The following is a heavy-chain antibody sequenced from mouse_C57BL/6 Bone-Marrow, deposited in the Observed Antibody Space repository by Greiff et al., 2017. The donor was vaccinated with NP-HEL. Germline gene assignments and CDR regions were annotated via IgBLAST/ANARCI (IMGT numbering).Heavy chain of an antibody. CDR2: IYPGGGYT. Sequence: QVQLQQPGAELVRPGTSVKMSCKASGYTFTNYWIGWAKQRPGHGLEWIGDIYPGGGYTNYNEKFKGKATLTADKSSSTAYMQFSSLTSEDSAIYYCARGILRSGWYFDVWGTGTTVTVSS. CDR1: GYTFTNYW. D-gene: IGHD1-1*01. V-gene: IGHV1-63*01. J-gene: IGHJ1*03. CDR3: ARGILRSGWYFDV.